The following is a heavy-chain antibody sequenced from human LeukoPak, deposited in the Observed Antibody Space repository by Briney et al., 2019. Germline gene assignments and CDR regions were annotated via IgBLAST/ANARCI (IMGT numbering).Heavy chain of an antibody. Sequence: GGSLRLSCAASGFTFSSSAMSWVRQVPGKGLEWVSGISASGGSTSCADSVRGRFTISRDNSKNTLYLQMNSLRAEDTAVYYCAKDPRSVVVPAAFNFDYWGQGTLVTVSS. V-gene: IGHV3-23*01. D-gene: IGHD2-2*01. CDR2: ISASGGST. CDR3: AKDPRSVVVPAAFNFDY. CDR1: GFTFSSSA. J-gene: IGHJ4*02.